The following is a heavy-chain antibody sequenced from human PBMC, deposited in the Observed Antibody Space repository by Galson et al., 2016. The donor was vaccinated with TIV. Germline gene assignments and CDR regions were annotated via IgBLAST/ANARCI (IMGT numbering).Heavy chain of an antibody. CDR3: ARDDGYTSGSDY. CDR2: INPNTGGT. CDR1: GNTFSDYY. Sequence: SVKVSCKASGNTFSDYYMHWVRQAPGQGLEWMGWINPNTGGTNYAQKFQGWVSMTRDTSINTAYMELSRLKSDDTAVYYCARDDGYTSGSDYWGQGTQVTVSS. V-gene: IGHV1-2*04. J-gene: IGHJ4*02. D-gene: IGHD6-19*01.